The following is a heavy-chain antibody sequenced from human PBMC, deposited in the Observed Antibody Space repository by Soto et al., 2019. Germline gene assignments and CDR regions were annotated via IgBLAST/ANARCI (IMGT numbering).Heavy chain of an antibody. J-gene: IGHJ3*02. V-gene: IGHV3-23*01. CDR1: GFTFSNYA. CDR2: IDNGGGT. CDR3: ARVGYSAAGMGAFDI. D-gene: IGHD6-13*01. Sequence: GGSLRLSCAAPGFTFSNYAMSWVRQAPGKGLAWVSTIDNGGGTYYADSVKGWVTMTRDTSISTAYMELSRLRSDDTAVYYCARVGYSAAGMGAFDIWGQGTMVTVSS.